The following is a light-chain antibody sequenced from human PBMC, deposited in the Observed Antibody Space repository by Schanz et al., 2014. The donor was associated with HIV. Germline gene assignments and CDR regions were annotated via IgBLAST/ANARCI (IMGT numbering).Light chain of an antibody. V-gene: IGLV2-14*01. CDR2: EVS. CDR3: SSYTTSSTLV. CDR1: SSDVGGYNY. Sequence: QSVLTQPASVSGSPGQSITISCTGTSSDVGGYNYVSWYQQHPGKAPKLMIYEVSKRPSGVSNRFSGSKSGNTASLTISGLQPEDEADYYCSSYTTSSTLVFGGGTKLTVL. J-gene: IGLJ2*01.